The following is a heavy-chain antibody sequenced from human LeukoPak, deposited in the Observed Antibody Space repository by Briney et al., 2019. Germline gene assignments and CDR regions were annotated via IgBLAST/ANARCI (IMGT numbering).Heavy chain of an antibody. CDR1: GFTFSDYN. J-gene: IGHJ6*02. V-gene: IGHV3-11*01. CDR2: ITNGGSTI. CDR3: ARSIGLTGGGVDV. Sequence: PGRSMRVSWAASGFTFSDYNMNWVRQAPGKGLESVSYITNGGSTIHHADSVKGRFTISRDNAKKTLYLQMNSLRAEDTAVYYCARSIGLTGGGVDVWGQGTTVTVSS. D-gene: IGHD3-9*01.